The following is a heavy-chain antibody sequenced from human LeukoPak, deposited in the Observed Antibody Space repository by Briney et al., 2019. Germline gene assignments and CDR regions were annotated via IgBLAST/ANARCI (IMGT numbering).Heavy chain of an antibody. CDR2: ISYDGSNK. V-gene: IGHV3-30*18. CDR3: AKYCSSTSCHDY. Sequence: GGSLRLSCAASGFTFSSYGMHWVRQAPGKGLEWVAVISYDGSNKYYADSVKGRFTISRDNSKNTLYLQMNGLRAEDTAVYYCAKYCSSTSCHDYWGQGTLVTVSP. CDR1: GFTFSSYG. D-gene: IGHD2-2*01. J-gene: IGHJ4*02.